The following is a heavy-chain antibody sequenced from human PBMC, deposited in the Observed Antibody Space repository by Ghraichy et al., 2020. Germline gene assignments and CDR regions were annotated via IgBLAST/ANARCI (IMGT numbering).Heavy chain of an antibody. Sequence: GGSLRLSCAASGFTFSSYGMHWVRQAPGKGLEWVAVISYDGSNKYYADSVKGRFTISRDNSKNTLYLQMNSLRAEDTAVYYCAKDLGWLRLSLDYWGQGTLVTVSS. V-gene: IGHV3-30*18. CDR3: AKDLGWLRLSLDY. CDR2: ISYDGSNK. J-gene: IGHJ4*02. CDR1: GFTFSSYG. D-gene: IGHD5-12*01.